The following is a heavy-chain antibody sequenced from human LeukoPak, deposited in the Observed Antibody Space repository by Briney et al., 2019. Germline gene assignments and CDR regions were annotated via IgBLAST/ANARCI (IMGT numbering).Heavy chain of an antibody. J-gene: IGHJ3*02. CDR1: GFTFSSYS. Sequence: GGSLRLSCAASGFTFSSYSMNWVRQAPGKGLEWVSSISSSSSYIYYADSVKGRFTISRDNAKNSLYLQMNSLRAEDTAVYYCARALPCPYYDSSGYCDDAFDIWGQGTMVTLSS. D-gene: IGHD3-22*01. CDR2: ISSSSSYI. V-gene: IGHV3-21*01. CDR3: ARALPCPYYDSSGYCDDAFDI.